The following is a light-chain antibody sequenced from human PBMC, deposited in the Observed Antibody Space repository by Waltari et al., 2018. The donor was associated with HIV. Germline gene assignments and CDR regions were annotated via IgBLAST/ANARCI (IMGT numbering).Light chain of an antibody. Sequence: DIQMTQSPSSLSASVGDRVTLTCRASQSISTYLNWYQQKPGKAPKLLIYGASSLQSGVPSRFRGSGSGTDFTLTSSGVQPEDFATYYCQQSYTGPRTFGGGTKVEIK. J-gene: IGKJ4*01. CDR1: QSISTY. CDR2: GAS. CDR3: QQSYTGPRT. V-gene: IGKV1-39*01.